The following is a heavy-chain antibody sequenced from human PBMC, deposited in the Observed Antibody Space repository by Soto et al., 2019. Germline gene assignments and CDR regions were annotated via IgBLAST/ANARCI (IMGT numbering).Heavy chain of an antibody. CDR1: GGSLSGYY. J-gene: IGHJ6*02. CDR3: ARFLMGVTTFRHYYNGMDV. CDR2: INHSGST. D-gene: IGHD4-4*01. V-gene: IGHV4-34*01. Sequence: ASETLSLTCAVYGGSLSGYYWSWIRQPPGKGLEWIGEINHSGSTNYNPSLKSRVTISVDTSKNQFSLKLSSVTAADTAVYYCARFLMGVTTFRHYYNGMDVWGQGTAVTVSS.